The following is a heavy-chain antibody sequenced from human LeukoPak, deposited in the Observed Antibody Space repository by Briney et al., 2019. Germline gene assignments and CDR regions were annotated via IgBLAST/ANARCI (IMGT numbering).Heavy chain of an antibody. D-gene: IGHD6-19*01. Sequence: PGGSLRLSCAASGFTVSSNYMSWVRQAPGKGLEWVSVIYSGGSTYYADSVKGRFTISRDNSKNTLYLQMNSLRAEDTAVYYCARDRIAVAADYGTDVWGQGTTVTVSS. CDR1: GFTVSSNY. V-gene: IGHV3-66*01. J-gene: IGHJ6*02. CDR3: ARDRIAVAADYGTDV. CDR2: IYSGGST.